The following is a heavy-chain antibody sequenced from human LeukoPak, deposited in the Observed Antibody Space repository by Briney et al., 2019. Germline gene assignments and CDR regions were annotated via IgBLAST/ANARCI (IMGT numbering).Heavy chain of an antibody. V-gene: IGHV1-58*02. CDR2: IVVGSGNT. CDR1: GFTFTSSA. D-gene: IGHD3-22*01. Sequence: ASVKVSCKASGFTFTSSAMQWVRQARGQRLEWIGWIVVGSGNTNYAQKFQERVTITRDMSTSTAYMELSSLRSEDTAVYYCAAARGYYYDSSGYSYDAFDTWGQGTMVTVSS. CDR3: AAARGYYYDSSGYSYDAFDT. J-gene: IGHJ3*02.